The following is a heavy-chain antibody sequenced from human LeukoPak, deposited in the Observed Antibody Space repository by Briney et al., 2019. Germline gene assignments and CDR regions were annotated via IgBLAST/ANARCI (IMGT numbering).Heavy chain of an antibody. J-gene: IGHJ4*02. CDR3: ANYVSGTMRDY. Sequence: SETLSLTCTVSGGSITTSGHYWGRIRQPPGKGLEWIGSIDYSERTTYNPSLKSRVTISADTSRNQFSLKLSSVTATDTAVYYCANYVSGTMRDYWGQGTLVTVSS. CDR1: GGSITTSGHY. V-gene: IGHV4-39*01. CDR2: IDYSERT. D-gene: IGHD3-16*01.